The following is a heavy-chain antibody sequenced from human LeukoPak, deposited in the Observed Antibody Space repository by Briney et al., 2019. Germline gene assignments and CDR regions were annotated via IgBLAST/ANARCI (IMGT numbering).Heavy chain of an antibody. CDR1: GFTFTDYT. CDR2: ASYDGVNE. J-gene: IGHJ4*02. CDR3: ARDINGYDPDY. V-gene: IGHV3-30-3*01. Sequence: PGRSLRLSCVVSGFTFTDYTIHWVRQAPGKGLEWVAAASYDGVNEYYPDSVKGRFTISRVHSKKTVYLQMNSLTVDDTAVYYCARDINGYDPDYWGQGTLVTIPS. D-gene: IGHD5-12*01.